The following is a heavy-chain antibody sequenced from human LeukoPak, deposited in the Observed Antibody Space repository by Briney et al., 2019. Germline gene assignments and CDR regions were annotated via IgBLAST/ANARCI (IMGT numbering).Heavy chain of an antibody. CDR1: GGSISSYY. Sequence: SETLSLTCTVSGGSISSYYWSWIRQPAGKGLEWIGRIYTSGSTNCNPSLKSRVTMSVDTSKNQFSLKLSSVTAAGTAVYYCARVWETTVAFDIWGQGTMVTVSS. V-gene: IGHV4-4*07. CDR2: IYTSGST. J-gene: IGHJ3*02. D-gene: IGHD4-11*01. CDR3: ARVWETTVAFDI.